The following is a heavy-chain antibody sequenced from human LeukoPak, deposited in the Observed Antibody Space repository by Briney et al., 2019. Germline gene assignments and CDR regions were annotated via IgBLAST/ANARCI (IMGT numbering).Heavy chain of an antibody. Sequence: SETLSLTCTVSGGSISSYYWSWIRQPPGKGLEWIGYIYYSGSTNYNPSLKSRVTISVDTSKNQFSLKLSSVTAADTAVYYCATTAYGDSDYWGQGTLVTVSS. CDR1: GGSISSYY. CDR3: ATTAYGDSDY. V-gene: IGHV4-59*01. CDR2: IYYSGST. J-gene: IGHJ4*02. D-gene: IGHD4-17*01.